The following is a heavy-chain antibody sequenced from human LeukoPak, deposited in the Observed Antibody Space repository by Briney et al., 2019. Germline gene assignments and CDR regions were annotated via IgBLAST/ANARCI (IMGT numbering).Heavy chain of an antibody. J-gene: IGHJ5*02. D-gene: IGHD3-3*01. CDR2: IYYSGST. CDR3: ARSRPGEWRHWFDP. V-gene: IGHV4-31*03. CDR1: GGSISSGGYY. Sequence: PSETLSLTCTVSGGSISSGGYYWSWIRQHPGKGLEWIGYIYYSGSTYYNPSLKSRVTISVDTSKNQFSLKLSSVTAADTAVYYCARSRPGEWRHWFDPWGQGTLVTVSS.